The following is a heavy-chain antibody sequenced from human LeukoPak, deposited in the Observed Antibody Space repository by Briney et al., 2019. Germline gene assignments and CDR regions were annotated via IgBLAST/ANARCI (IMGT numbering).Heavy chain of an antibody. Sequence: SETLSLTCAVYGGSFSGYYWSWIRQPPGKGLEWIGEINHSGSTNYNPSLKSRVTISVDTSKNQFSLKLSSVTAADTAVYYCARDNCSGGSCYSDYWGQGTLVTVSS. CDR2: INHSGST. V-gene: IGHV4-34*01. D-gene: IGHD2-15*01. CDR1: GGSFSGYY. J-gene: IGHJ4*02. CDR3: ARDNCSGGSCYSDY.